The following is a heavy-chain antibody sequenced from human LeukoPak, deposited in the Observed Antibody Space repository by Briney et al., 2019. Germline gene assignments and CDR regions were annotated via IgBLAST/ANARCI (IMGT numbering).Heavy chain of an antibody. CDR1: GFTFRSHG. D-gene: IGHD1-26*01. CDR3: ARGDIVGATTTPFDY. J-gene: IGHJ4*02. CDR2: IWYDGSNQ. Sequence: GGSLRLSCAASGFTFRSHGMHWVRQAPGKGLEWVAVIWYDGSNQYYADSVKGRFTISRDNSKNTLYLQMNSLRAEDTAVYYCARGDIVGATTTPFDYWGQGTLVTVSS. V-gene: IGHV3-33*01.